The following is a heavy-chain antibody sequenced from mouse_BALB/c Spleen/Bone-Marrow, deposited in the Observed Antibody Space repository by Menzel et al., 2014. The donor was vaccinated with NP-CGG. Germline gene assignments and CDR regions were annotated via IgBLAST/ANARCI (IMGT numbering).Heavy chain of an antibody. CDR2: ISCYNGAT. Sequence: LVKTGASVKISCKASGYSFTGYYMHWVKQSHGKSLEWIGYISCYNGATSYNQKFKGKATFTVDTSSSTAYMQFNSLTSEDSAVYYCVKGVYGNPFAYCGQGTLVTVSA. CDR1: GYSFTGYY. J-gene: IGHJ3*01. V-gene: IGHV1S34*01. CDR3: VKGVYGNPFAY. D-gene: IGHD2-1*01.